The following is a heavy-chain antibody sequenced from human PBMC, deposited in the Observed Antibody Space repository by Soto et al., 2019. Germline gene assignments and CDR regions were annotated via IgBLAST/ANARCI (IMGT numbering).Heavy chain of an antibody. D-gene: IGHD3-3*01. V-gene: IGHV4-39*01. Sequence: SETLSLTCTVSGGSISSSSYYWGWIRQPPGKGLEWIGSIYYSGSTYYNPSLKSRVTISVDTSKNQFSLKLSSVTAADTAVYYCARTTILGVVIISHYYGMDVWGQGTTVTVSS. CDR1: GGSISSSSYY. CDR2: IYYSGST. CDR3: ARTTILGVVIISHYYGMDV. J-gene: IGHJ6*02.